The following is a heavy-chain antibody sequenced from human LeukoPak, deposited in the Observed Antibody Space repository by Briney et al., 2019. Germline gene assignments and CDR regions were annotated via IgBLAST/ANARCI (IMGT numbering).Heavy chain of an antibody. CDR3: ASGYRFRN. J-gene: IGHJ4*02. CDR1: GYPFTDYY. D-gene: IGHD5-18*01. Sequence: ASVKVSCKASGYPFTDYYMNWVRQAPGQGLEWMGWINPNRGGTDYAQKFQGRVTMTRDTSISTAYMELSRLRYDDTAVYYCASGYRFRNWGQGTLVTVSS. CDR2: INPNRGGT. V-gene: IGHV1-2*02.